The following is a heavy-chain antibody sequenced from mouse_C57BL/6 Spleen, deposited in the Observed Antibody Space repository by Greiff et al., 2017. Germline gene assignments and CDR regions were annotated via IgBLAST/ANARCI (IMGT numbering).Heavy chain of an antibody. CDR3: ARGGTEFAY. J-gene: IGHJ3*01. V-gene: IGHV1-54*01. CDR1: GYAFTNYL. CDR2: INPGSGGT. Sequence: QVQLQQSGAELVRPGTSVKVSCKASGYAFTNYLIEWVKQRPGQGLEWIGVINPGSGGTNYNEKFKGKATLTADKSSSTAYMQLSSLTSEDSAVYFCARGGTEFAYWGQGTLVTVSA. D-gene: IGHD3-3*01.